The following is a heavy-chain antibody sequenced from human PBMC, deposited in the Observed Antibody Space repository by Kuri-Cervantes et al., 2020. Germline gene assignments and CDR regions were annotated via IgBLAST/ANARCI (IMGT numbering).Heavy chain of an antibody. CDR1: GFTVSSNY. J-gene: IGHJ6*02. CDR3: ARGDIVVVPAAYYYYGMDV. D-gene: IGHD2-2*01. CDR2: IHSGGST. Sequence: GGSLRLSCAASGFTVSSNYMSWVRQAPGKGLEWVSVIHSGGSTYYGHSVKGRFTISRDNYKNTLYLQMNSLRAEDTAVYYCARGDIVVVPAAYYYYGMDVWGQGTTVTVSS. V-gene: IGHV3-53*05.